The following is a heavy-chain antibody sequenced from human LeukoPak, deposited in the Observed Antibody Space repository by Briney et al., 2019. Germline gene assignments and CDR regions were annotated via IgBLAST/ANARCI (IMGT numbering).Heavy chain of an antibody. CDR3: ASEGSIAAAGTDY. D-gene: IGHD6-13*01. J-gene: IGHJ4*02. V-gene: IGHV5-10-1*01. Sequence: GESLKISCKGSGYSFTSYWISWVRQMPGKGLEWMGRIDPSDSYTNYSPSFQGHVTISADKSISTAYLQWSSLKASDTAMYYCASEGSIAAAGTDYWGQGTLVTVSS. CDR2: IDPSDSYT. CDR1: GYSFTSYW.